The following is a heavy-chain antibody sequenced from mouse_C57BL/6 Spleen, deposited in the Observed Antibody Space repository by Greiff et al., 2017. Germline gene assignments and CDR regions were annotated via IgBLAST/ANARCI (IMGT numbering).Heavy chain of an antibody. CDR3: AGGEFGVCRVLDD. CDR1: GYTFTDYY. V-gene: IGHV1-75*01. CDR2: IYPGSGST. Sequence: VQLQQSGPELVKPGASVKISCKASGYTFTDYYINWVKQRPGQGLEWIGWIYPGSGSTYYNEKFKGKATLTVDKSSSTAYMLLSSLTSEDSAVYFCAGGEFGVCRVLDDWGQGTSVTVSS. J-gene: IGHJ4*01. D-gene: IGHD1-1*02.